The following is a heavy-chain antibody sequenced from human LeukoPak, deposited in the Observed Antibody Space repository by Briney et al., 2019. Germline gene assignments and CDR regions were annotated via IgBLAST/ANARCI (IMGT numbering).Heavy chain of an antibody. D-gene: IGHD6-6*01. J-gene: IGHJ6*02. V-gene: IGHV7-4-1*02. CDR3: AGDSSSTYYYYYGMDV. Sequence: ASVKVSCKASGYTFTSYGISWVRQAPGQGLEWMGWINTNTGNPTYAQGFTGRFVFSLDTSVSTAYLQISSLKAEDTAVYYCAGDSSSTYYYYYGMDVWGQGTTVTVSS. CDR1: GYTFTSYG. CDR2: INTNTGNP.